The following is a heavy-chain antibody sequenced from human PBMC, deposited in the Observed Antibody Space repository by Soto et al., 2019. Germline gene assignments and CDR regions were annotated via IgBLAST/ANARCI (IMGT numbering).Heavy chain of an antibody. V-gene: IGHV4-34*01. CDR3: ARQVFVVVPASRGSYYSYMDA. J-gene: IGHJ6*03. D-gene: IGHD2-2*01. Sequence: PSETLSLTCAVYGGSFSGYYWSWIRQPPGKGLEWIGEINHSGSTNYNPSLKSRVTISVDTSKNQFSLKLSSVTAADTAVYYCARQVFVVVPASRGSYYSYMDAWGKGTAVT. CDR1: GGSFSGYY. CDR2: INHSGST.